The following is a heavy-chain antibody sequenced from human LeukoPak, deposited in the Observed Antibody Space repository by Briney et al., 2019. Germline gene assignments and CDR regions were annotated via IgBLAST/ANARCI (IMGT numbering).Heavy chain of an antibody. CDR1: GYSVSSGYY. Sequence: SETLSLTCTVSGYSVSSGYYWGWIRQPPGKGLEWIGSMYHSGDTYYNPSLKSRVTISVDTSKNQLSLKLSSVTAADTAVYYCARGRSRDAPFDYWGQGTLVTVSS. CDR2: MYHSGDT. J-gene: IGHJ4*02. CDR3: ARGRSRDAPFDY. V-gene: IGHV4-38-2*02.